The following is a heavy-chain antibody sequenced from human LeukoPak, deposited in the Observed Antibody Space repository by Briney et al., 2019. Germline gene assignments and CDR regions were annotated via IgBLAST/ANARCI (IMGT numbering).Heavy chain of an antibody. CDR1: GFTFSSYW. V-gene: IGHV3-7*01. CDR3: ARDLALTRNPLFVY. CDR2: IKQDGSEK. J-gene: IGHJ4*02. Sequence: PGGSLRLSCAASGFTFSSYWMSWVRQAPGKGLEWVANIKQDGSEKYYVDSVKGRFTISRDNAKNSLYLQMNSLRAEDTAVYYCARDLALTRNPLFVYWGQGTLVTVSS.